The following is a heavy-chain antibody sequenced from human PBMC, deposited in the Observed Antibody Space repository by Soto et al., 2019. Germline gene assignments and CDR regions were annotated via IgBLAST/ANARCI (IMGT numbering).Heavy chain of an antibody. CDR3: ARNIVATARLDY. CDR1: GYTFTDYA. CDR2: INTGHGNT. J-gene: IGHJ4*02. D-gene: IGHD5-12*01. Sequence: QVHLVQSGAEVKNPGASVKVSCKASGYTFTDYAIHWLRQAPGQRPEWMGWINTGHGNTKYSQEFQGRVTITRDTSASTAYMELSSLRSEDTAVYYCARNIVATARLDYWGQGTLATVSS. V-gene: IGHV1-3*04.